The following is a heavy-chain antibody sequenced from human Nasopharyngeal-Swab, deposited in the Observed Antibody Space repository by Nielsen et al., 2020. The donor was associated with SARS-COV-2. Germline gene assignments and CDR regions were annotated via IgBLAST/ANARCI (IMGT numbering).Heavy chain of an antibody. CDR3: ARLGGYSGYDERASDY. Sequence: SETLSLTCTVSGGSISSSSYYWGWIRQPPGKGLEWIGSIYYSGSTYYNPSLKSRVTISVDTSKNQFSLKLSSVTAADTAVYYCARLGGYSGYDERASDYWGQGTLVTVSS. CDR1: GGSISSSSYY. D-gene: IGHD5-12*01. J-gene: IGHJ4*02. V-gene: IGHV4-39*01. CDR2: IYYSGST.